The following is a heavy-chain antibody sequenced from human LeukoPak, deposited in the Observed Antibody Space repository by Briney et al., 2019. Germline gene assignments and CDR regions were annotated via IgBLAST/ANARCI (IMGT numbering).Heavy chain of an antibody. CDR1: VYSISSGYY. CDR3: ARGVGAAAEHWFDP. D-gene: IGHD6-13*01. J-gene: IGHJ5*02. V-gene: IGHV4-38-2*01. Sequence: SETLSLTCAVSVYSISSGYYWGWIRQPPGKGLEWIGSIYHSGSTYYNPSLKSRVTISVDTSKNQFSLKLSSVTAADTAVYYCARGVGAAAEHWFDPWGQGTLVTVSS. CDR2: IYHSGST.